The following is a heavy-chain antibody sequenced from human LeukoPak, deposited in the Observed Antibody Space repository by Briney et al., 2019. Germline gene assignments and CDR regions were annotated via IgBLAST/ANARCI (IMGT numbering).Heavy chain of an antibody. Sequence: GGSLRLSCAASGFTFSNYGIHWVRQAPGKGLEWVAFIRYDGSDKYYADSVKGRFTISRDNSKNTLSLQMNSLRPEDTAAYYCAKGRDYYFGYWGQGTLVTVSS. V-gene: IGHV3-30*02. D-gene: IGHD3/OR15-3a*01. CDR3: AKGRDYYFGY. J-gene: IGHJ4*02. CDR2: IRYDGSDK. CDR1: GFTFSNYG.